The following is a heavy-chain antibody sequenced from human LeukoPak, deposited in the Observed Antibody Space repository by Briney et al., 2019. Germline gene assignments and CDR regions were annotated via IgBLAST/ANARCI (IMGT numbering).Heavy chain of an antibody. J-gene: IGHJ3*02. Sequence: PSQTLSLTCTVSGGSISSGGYYWSWIRQHPGKGLEWIGYIYYSGSTYYNPSLKSRVTISVDTSKNQFSLKLSSVTAADTAVYYCARGDILTINDAFDIWGQGTMVTVSS. CDR3: ARGDILTINDAFDI. D-gene: IGHD3-9*01. CDR2: IYYSGST. CDR1: GGSISSGGYY. V-gene: IGHV4-31*03.